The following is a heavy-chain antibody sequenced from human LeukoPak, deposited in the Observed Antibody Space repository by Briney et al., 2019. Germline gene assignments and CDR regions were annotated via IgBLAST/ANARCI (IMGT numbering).Heavy chain of an antibody. D-gene: IGHD4-17*01. CDR2: IYHSGST. J-gene: IGHJ3*02. CDR1: GGSISSGGYY. V-gene: IGHV4-30-2*01. Sequence: NTSETLSLTCTVSGGSISSGGYYWSWIRQHPGKGLEWIGYIYHSGSTYYNPSLKSRVTISVDRSKNQFSLKLSSVTAADTAVYYCARGLRYKGAFDIWGQGTMVTVSS. CDR3: ARGLRYKGAFDI.